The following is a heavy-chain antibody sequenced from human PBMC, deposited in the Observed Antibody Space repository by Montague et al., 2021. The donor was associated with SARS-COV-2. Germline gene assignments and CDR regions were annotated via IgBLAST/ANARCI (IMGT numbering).Heavy chain of an antibody. D-gene: IGHD1-20*01. J-gene: IGHJ5*02. V-gene: IGHV4-59*13. CDR1: GGSISSYY. Sequence: SETLSLTCSVSGGSISSYYWSWIRQSPGKGLEWIGYIFHSGITDYNPSLKSRVTISVDMSKNQFSLRLNSVTAADSAVYYCARTEYNWNDWFDPWGQGTLVTVS. CDR2: IFHSGIT. CDR3: ARTEYNWNDWFDP.